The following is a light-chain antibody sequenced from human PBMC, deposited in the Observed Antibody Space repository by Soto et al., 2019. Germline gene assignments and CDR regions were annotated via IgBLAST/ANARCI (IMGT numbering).Light chain of an antibody. CDR2: DVS. CDR1: SSDVGGYNY. V-gene: IGLV2-14*03. Sequence: QSALTQPASVPGSPGQSITISCTGTSSDVGGYNYVSWYQQHPGKAPKLMIYDVSDRPSGVSNRFSASKSGNTASLTISGLQAEDEADYYCCSYPSSSTPWVFGTGTKVTVL. J-gene: IGLJ1*01. CDR3: CSYPSSSTPWV.